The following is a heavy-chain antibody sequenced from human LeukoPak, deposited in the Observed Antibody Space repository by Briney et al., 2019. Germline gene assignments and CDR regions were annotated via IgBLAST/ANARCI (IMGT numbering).Heavy chain of an antibody. CDR2: VYRSGST. Sequence: SETLSLTCNVSGDSISSSAYYWAWIRQPPGRGLEWIGSVYRSGSTRYNPSLESPITMFVDTSKNQFSLRLSSVTAADTAVDSCTRHQTNNYGSGSPFDYWGQGPRVTVSS. J-gene: IGHJ4*02. V-gene: IGHV4-39*01. CDR3: TRHQTNNYGSGSPFDY. D-gene: IGHD3-10*01. CDR1: GDSISSSAYY.